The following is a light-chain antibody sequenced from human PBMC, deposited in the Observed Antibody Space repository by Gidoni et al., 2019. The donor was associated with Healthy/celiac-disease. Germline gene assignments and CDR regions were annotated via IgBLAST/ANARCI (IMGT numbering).Light chain of an antibody. V-gene: IGKV3-11*01. CDR1: QSVSSY. J-gene: IGKJ5*01. Sequence: EIELTQSPATLSLSPGERATLSCRASQSVSSYLACYQQKPGQAPRRLIYDASNRATGIPARFSGSGSGTDFTLTISSLEPEDFAVYYCQQRSNWPVTFGQXTRLEIK. CDR3: QQRSNWPVT. CDR2: DAS.